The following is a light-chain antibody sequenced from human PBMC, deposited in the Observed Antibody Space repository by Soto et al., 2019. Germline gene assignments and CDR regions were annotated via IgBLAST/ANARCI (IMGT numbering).Light chain of an antibody. CDR2: EVS. CDR3: SSYTSSSTLAV. V-gene: IGLV2-14*01. CDR1: SSDVGGYNY. Sequence: QSALTQPASVSGSPGQSITISCTGTSSDVGGYNYVSWYHQHPGKAPKLMIYEVSNRPSGVSNRFSGSKSGNTASLTISGLQAEDEADYYCSSYTSSSTLAVFGGGTKLTVL. J-gene: IGLJ2*01.